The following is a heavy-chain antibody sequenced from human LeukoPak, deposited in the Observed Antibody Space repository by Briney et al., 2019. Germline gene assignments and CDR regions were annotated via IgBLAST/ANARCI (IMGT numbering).Heavy chain of an antibody. V-gene: IGHV1-2*06. Sequence: ASVKVSCKASGYTFTGYYMHWVRQAPGQGLEWMGRINPNSGGTNYAQKLQGRVTMTRDTSTSTVYMELSSLRSEDTAVYYCARDTSSSAIDYWGQGTLVTVSS. CDR3: ARDTSSSAIDY. J-gene: IGHJ4*02. CDR1: GYTFTGYY. CDR2: INPNSGGT. D-gene: IGHD6-6*01.